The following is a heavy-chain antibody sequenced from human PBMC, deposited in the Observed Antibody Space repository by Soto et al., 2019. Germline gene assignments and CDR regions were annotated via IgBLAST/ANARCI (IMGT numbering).Heavy chain of an antibody. CDR1: GCTFSSYT. J-gene: IGHJ1*01. D-gene: IGHD6-19*01. Sequence: QVQLVQSGAEVKKPGSSVKVSCKASGCTFSSYTISWVRQAPGQGLEWMGRIIPILGIANYAQKFQGRVTITADKYTSTAYMELSSLGSYDTAVYYCARLGSCWTGHWGQGTLVTVSS. V-gene: IGHV1-69*02. CDR3: ARLGSCWTGH. CDR2: IIPILGIA.